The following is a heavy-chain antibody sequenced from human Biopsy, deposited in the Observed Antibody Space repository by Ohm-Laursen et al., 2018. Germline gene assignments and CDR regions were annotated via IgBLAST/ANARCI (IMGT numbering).Heavy chain of an antibody. CDR3: GRVWLWRGYGMDV. CDR1: RDSTSNYY. CDR2: IYYTGST. V-gene: IGHV4-59*07. Sequence: SDTLSLTCTVSRDSTSNYYWTWIRQSPGKGLEWIGDIYYTGSTNYNPSVKSRVTISVDTSKNQFSLKLNSVTAADTAVYYCGRVWLWRGYGMDVWGQGTTVTVSS. D-gene: IGHD6-19*01. J-gene: IGHJ6*02.